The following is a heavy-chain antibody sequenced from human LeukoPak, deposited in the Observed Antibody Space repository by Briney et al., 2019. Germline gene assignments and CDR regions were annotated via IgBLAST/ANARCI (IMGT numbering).Heavy chain of an antibody. J-gene: IGHJ6*02. CDR1: GYTHTELS. CDR3: ATAGYSGYGMDV. CDR2: FDPEDGET. V-gene: IGHV1-24*01. D-gene: IGHD6-13*01. Sequence: ASVKVSCKVSGYTHTELSMHWVRQAPGKGLEWMGGFDPEDGETIYAQKFQGRVTMTEDTSTDTAYMELSSLRSEDTAVYYCATAGYSGYGMDVWGQGTTVTVSS.